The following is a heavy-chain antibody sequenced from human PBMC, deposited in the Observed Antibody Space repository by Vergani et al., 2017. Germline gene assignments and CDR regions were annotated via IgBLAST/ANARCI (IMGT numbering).Heavy chain of an antibody. CDR1: GATFRSNT. J-gene: IGHJ6*02. Sequence: QVQLVQSGAEVKKPGSSVKVSCKASGATFRSNTISWVRQVPGQGLEWMGRIIPVLGKTKYAQDFQGRLTITADTSTSTAYMELTSLRSQDTAVYYCARDPRGYGGDPEDYYYGSDVWGQGTTVTVSS. CDR3: ARDPRGYGGDPEDYYYGSDV. CDR2: IIPVLGKT. V-gene: IGHV1-69*08. D-gene: IGHD2-21*02.